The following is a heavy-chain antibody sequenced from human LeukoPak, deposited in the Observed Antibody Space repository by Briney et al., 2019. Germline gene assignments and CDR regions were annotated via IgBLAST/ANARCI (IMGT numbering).Heavy chain of an antibody. CDR1: GGSFSGYY. Sequence: SETLSLTCAVYGGSFSGYYWSWIRQPPGKGLEWIGEINHSGSTNYNPSLKSRVTISVDTSKNQFSLKLSSVTAADTAVYYCARVRPSGSDYWGQGTLVTVSS. V-gene: IGHV4-34*01. J-gene: IGHJ4*02. CDR2: INHSGST. D-gene: IGHD5-12*01. CDR3: ARVRPSGSDY.